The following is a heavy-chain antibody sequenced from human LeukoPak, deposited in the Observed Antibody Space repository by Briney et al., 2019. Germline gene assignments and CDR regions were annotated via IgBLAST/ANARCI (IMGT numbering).Heavy chain of an antibody. CDR1: GFRFSNFA. CDR2: IIGSSGDT. Sequence: GGSLRLSCAASGFRFSNFAMSWVRQAPGKGLEWVSLIIGSSGDTLYADSVKGRFTISRDISKNRLYLQMNSLRAEDTALYYCAKGAYDYIEMGYFDDWGQGTLVTVSS. J-gene: IGHJ4*02. D-gene: IGHD5-12*01. V-gene: IGHV3-23*01. CDR3: AKGAYDYIEMGYFDD.